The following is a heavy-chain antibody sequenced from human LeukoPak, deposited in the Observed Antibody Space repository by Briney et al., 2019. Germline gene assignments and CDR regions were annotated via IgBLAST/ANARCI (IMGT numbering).Heavy chain of an antibody. CDR2: ISTSSRYI. D-gene: IGHD3-3*01. V-gene: IGHV3-21*01. Sequence: GGSLRLSCAASGFTFSSYTMNWVRQAPGKGLEWVSSISTSSRYIYYADSVKGRFTISRDNAKTSLYLQMNSLRAEDTAVYYCAPLGVLISGYCAFDIWGQGTMVAVSS. J-gene: IGHJ3*02. CDR1: GFTFSSYT. CDR3: APLGVLISGYCAFDI.